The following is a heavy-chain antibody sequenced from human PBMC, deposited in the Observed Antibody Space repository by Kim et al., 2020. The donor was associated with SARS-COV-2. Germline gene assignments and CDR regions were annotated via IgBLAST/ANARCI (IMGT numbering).Heavy chain of an antibody. Sequence: GGSLRLSCAASGFTFSSYGMHWVRQAPGKGLEWVAVISYDGSNKYYADSVKGRFTISRDNSKNTLYLQMNSLRAEDTAVYYCAKEGMVGYGHFDYWGQGTLVTVAS. CDR3: AKEGMVGYGHFDY. J-gene: IGHJ4*02. CDR1: GFTFSSYG. CDR2: ISYDGSNK. D-gene: IGHD5-18*01. V-gene: IGHV3-30*18.